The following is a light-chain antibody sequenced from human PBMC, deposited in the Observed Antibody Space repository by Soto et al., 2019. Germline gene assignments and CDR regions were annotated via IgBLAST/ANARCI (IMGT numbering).Light chain of an antibody. CDR2: HAS. CDR1: QDISNY. J-gene: IGKJ3*01. V-gene: IGKV1-33*01. CDR3: QQNDNLPFT. Sequence: DVQMTQSPSSXSASVGDRVTITCQASQDISNYLNWYQQKPGKAPKLLIFHASNLKTGVPSRFSGSGYGTDFTFTISSLQPADIATYYCQQNDNLPFTFGPGTKVDIK.